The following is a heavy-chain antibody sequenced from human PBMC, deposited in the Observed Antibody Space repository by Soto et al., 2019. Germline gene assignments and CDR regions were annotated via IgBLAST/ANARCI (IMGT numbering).Heavy chain of an antibody. J-gene: IGHJ4*02. CDR3: ARSELLWFGEYFDY. D-gene: IGHD3-10*01. V-gene: IGHV1-3*01. CDR1: GYTFTSYA. CDR2: INAGNGNT. Sequence: ASVKVSCKASGYTFTSYAMHWVRQAPGQRLEWMGWINAGNGNTKYSQKFQGRVTITRDKSASTAYMELSSLRSEDTAVYYCARSELLWFGEYFDYCGPGPLVTVSS.